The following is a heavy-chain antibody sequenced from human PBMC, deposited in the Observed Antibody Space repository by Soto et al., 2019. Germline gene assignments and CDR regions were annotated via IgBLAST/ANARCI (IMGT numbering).Heavy chain of an antibody. J-gene: IGHJ6*02. D-gene: IGHD3-9*01. CDR1: GGTFSSYA. V-gene: IGHV1-69*13. CDR2: IIPIFGTA. Sequence: SVKVSCKASGGTFSSYAISWVRQAPGQGLEWMGGIIPIFGTANYAQKFQGRVTITADESTSTAYMELSSLRSEDTAVYYCARPPSYYDILTGYYRPQGMDVWG. CDR3: ARPPSYYDILTGYYRPQGMDV.